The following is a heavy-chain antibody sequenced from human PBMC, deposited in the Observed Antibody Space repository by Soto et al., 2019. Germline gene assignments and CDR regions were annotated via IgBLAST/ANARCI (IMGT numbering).Heavy chain of an antibody. Sequence: GAAGKVSWKASGYTLTHSGIRLGRQAPGQGLEWMAWISDNNGTTNHAQKPKGRATMTTDTSTSTAYMELRGLRSDDTAVYYCGRGDSGGLWLAPWGQGTLVTVSS. CDR3: GRGDSGGLWLAP. J-gene: IGHJ5*02. V-gene: IGHV1-18*01. D-gene: IGHD1-26*01. CDR1: GYTLTHSG. CDR2: ISDNNGTT.